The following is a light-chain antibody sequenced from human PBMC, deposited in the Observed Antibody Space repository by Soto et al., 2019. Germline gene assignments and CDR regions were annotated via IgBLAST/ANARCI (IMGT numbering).Light chain of an antibody. CDR2: DVS. CDR3: SSYTSSSTLYF. Sequence: QSALTQPASVSGSAGQSITISCTGTSSDVGGYNYVSWYQQHPGKAPKLMIYDVSNRPSGVSNRFSGSKSGNTASLTISGLQAEDEADYYCSSYTSSSTLYFFGTGTKLTVL. J-gene: IGLJ1*01. V-gene: IGLV2-14*01. CDR1: SSDVGGYNY.